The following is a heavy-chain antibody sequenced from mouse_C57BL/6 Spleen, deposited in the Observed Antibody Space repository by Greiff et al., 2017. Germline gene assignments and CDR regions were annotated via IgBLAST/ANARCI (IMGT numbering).Heavy chain of an antibody. CDR3: ARRLGRGPFDY. Sequence: QVQLKQPGAELVKPGASVKLSCKASGYTFTSYWMQWVKQRPGQGLEWIGEIDPSDSYTNYNQKFKGKATLTVDTSSSTAYMQLSSLTSEDSAVYYCARRLGRGPFDYWGQGTTLTVSS. J-gene: IGHJ2*01. CDR1: GYTFTSYW. CDR2: IDPSDSYT. V-gene: IGHV1-50*01. D-gene: IGHD4-1*01.